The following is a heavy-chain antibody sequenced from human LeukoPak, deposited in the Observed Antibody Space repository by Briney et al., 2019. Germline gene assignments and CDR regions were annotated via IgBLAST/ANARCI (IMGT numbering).Heavy chain of an antibody. Sequence: GGSLRLSCVASGFSFSKYGIHWVRQAAGKGLEWVTFMQYDGSDKFYADSVKGRFTISRDNSKNSLYLQMNSLRAEDTAVYYCASHRKTVYDRPCYWGQGTLVTVSS. CDR3: ASHRKTVYDRPCY. J-gene: IGHJ4*02. CDR1: GFSFSKYG. CDR2: MQYDGSDK. V-gene: IGHV3-30*02. D-gene: IGHD3-22*01.